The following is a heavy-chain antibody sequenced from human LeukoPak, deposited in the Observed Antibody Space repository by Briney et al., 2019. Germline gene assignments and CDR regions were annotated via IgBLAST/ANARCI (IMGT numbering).Heavy chain of an antibody. V-gene: IGHV3-66*02. CDR2: IYSGGST. J-gene: IGHJ4*02. CDR3: ASPEGYSSSWYYFDY. D-gene: IGHD6-13*01. CDR1: GFTVSNNY. Sequence: GGSLRLSCAASGFTVSNNYMSWVRQAPGKGLEWVSVIYSGGSTYYADSVKGRFTISRDNSKNTLYLQMNSLRAEDTAVYYCASPEGYSSSWYYFDYWGQGTLVTVSS.